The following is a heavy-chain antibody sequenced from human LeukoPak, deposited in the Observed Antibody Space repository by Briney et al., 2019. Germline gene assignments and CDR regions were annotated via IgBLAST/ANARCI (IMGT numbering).Heavy chain of an antibody. D-gene: IGHD1-26*01. Sequence: PSETLSLTCTVSDDSISPYYWAWIRQPPGKGLEWIGYIYYSGSTNYNPSLKSRVTISVDTSKNQFSLKLSSVTAADTAVYYCARERDSGSYYSFDYWGQGTLVTVSS. CDR1: DDSISPYY. V-gene: IGHV4-59*01. J-gene: IGHJ4*02. CDR2: IYYSGST. CDR3: ARERDSGSYYSFDY.